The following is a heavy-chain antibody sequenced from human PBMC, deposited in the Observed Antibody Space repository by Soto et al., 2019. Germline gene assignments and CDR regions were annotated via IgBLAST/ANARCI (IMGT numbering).Heavy chain of an antibody. J-gene: IGHJ4*02. Sequence: QVQLVQSGIEVKKPGASVKVSCNTMGYTFSNYGLSWVRQAPGEGLEWLGWISAYNGHTKYAQKVQDRVTLTTDTSASTAYLELRSLRSDDTAVYYCVGGVGGYFDHWGQGTLVLVSS. CDR3: VGGVGGYFDH. CDR2: ISAYNGHT. V-gene: IGHV1-18*01. CDR1: GYTFSNYG. D-gene: IGHD3-16*01.